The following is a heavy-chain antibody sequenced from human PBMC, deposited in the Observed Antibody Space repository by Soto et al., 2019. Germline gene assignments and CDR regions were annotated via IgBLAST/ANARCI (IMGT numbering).Heavy chain of an antibody. CDR2: ISGDSGNT. CDR1: GYTFTSYD. CDR3: ARVGVAAGNRNLDS. Sequence: SSVKVSCKASGYTFTSYDINWVRQAPGQRLEWMGWISGDSGNTKYSPKLQDRVTITRDTSASTAYMELSSLRSEDTALYYCARVGVAAGNRNLDSWGPRNLSSV. J-gene: IGHJ5*01. V-gene: IGHV1-3*01. D-gene: IGHD2-15*01.